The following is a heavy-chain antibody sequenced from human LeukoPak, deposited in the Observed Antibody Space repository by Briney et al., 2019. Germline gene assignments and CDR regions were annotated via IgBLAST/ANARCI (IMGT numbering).Heavy chain of an antibody. CDR3: ARGFQLLVNYYYYMDV. V-gene: IGHV1-46*01. CDR1: GYTFTSYD. D-gene: IGHD2-2*01. CDR2: INPSGGST. J-gene: IGHJ6*03. Sequence: GASVKVSCKASGYTFTSYDINWVRQATGQGLEWMGIINPSGGSTSYAQKFQGRVTMTGDTSTSTVYMELSSLRSDDTAVYYCARGFQLLVNYYYYMDVWGKGTTVTISS.